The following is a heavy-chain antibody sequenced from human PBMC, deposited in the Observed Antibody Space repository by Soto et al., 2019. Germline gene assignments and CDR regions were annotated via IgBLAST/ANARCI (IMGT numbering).Heavy chain of an antibody. Sequence: GXSVEVSFRASGYTFTSYGISWVRQAPGQGLEWMGWISAYNGNTNYAQKLQGRVTMTTDTSTSTAYMELRSLRSDDTAVYYCARDPEEGAGDYWGQGTLVTVSS. CDR3: ARDPEEGAGDY. J-gene: IGHJ4*02. V-gene: IGHV1-18*01. CDR2: ISAYNGNT. D-gene: IGHD3-16*01. CDR1: GYTFTSYG.